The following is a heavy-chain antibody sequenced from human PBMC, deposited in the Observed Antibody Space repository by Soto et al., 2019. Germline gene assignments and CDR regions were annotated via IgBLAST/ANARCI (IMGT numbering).Heavy chain of an antibody. V-gene: IGHV5-51*01. CDR3: ARRRYCSSTSCYPSYYYYGMDV. D-gene: IGHD2-2*01. Sequence: GESLKISCKGSGYSFTSYWIGWVRQMPGKGLEWMGIIYPGDSDTRYSPSFQGQVTISADESISTAYLQWSSLKASDTAMYYCARRRYCSSTSCYPSYYYYGMDVWGQGTTVTVS. CDR1: GYSFTSYW. J-gene: IGHJ6*02. CDR2: IYPGDSDT.